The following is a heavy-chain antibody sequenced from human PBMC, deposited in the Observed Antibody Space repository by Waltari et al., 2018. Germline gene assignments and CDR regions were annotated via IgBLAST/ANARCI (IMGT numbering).Heavy chain of an antibody. CDR2: VYDSGST. V-gene: IGHV4-30-4*08. CDR1: GVSISSGDDH. Sequence: QVQLQESGPGLVKPSQTLSLTCTVSGVSISSGDDHWNWIRQPPWKGLEWSGYVYDSGSTYYNPSLKSRLTISVDTSKNQFDLHLNSVTAADTAVYYCARADYYYDKNWFDPWGQGTPVTVSS. J-gene: IGHJ5*02. D-gene: IGHD3-22*01. CDR3: ARADYYYDKNWFDP.